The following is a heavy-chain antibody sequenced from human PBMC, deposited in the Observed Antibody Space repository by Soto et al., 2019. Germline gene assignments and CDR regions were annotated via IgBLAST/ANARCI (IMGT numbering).Heavy chain of an antibody. J-gene: IGHJ4*02. CDR2: IYSGGST. Sequence: EVQLVETGGGLIQPGGSLRLSCAASGFTVSSNYMSWVRQAPGKGLERVSVIYSGGSTYYADSVKGRFTISRDNSKNTLYLQRNSLRAEDTAVYYCERVWRWLQAFDYWGQGTLVTVSS. CDR1: GFTVSSNY. CDR3: ERVWRWLQAFDY. V-gene: IGHV3-53*02. D-gene: IGHD5-12*01.